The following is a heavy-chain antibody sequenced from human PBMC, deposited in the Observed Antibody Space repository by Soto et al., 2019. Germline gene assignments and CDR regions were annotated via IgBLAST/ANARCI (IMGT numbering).Heavy chain of an antibody. CDR1: GGNFSSYA. CDR2: IIPIFGTA. CDR3: ARTPSTTGYCSGGSCSDY. D-gene: IGHD2-15*01. Sequence: SVKVSCKASGGNFSSYAISWVRQAPGQGLEWMGGIIPIFGTANYAQKFQGRVTITADESTSTAYMELSSLRSEDTAVYYCARTPSTTGYCSGGSCSDYWGQGTLVTVSS. J-gene: IGHJ4*02. V-gene: IGHV1-69*13.